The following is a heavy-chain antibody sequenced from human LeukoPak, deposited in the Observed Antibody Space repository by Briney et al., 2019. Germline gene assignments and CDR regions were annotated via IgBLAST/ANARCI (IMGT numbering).Heavy chain of an antibody. J-gene: IGHJ3*02. CDR1: GYTFTSYG. D-gene: IGHD3-3*01. V-gene: IGHV1-18*01. Sequence: ASVKVSCKVSGYTFTSYGISWVRQAPGQGLEWMGWISAYNGNANYAQKLQGRVTMTTDTSTSTAYMELRSLRSDDTAVYYCARDSISFFGVPQCAFDIWGQGTMVTVSS. CDR2: ISAYNGNA. CDR3: ARDSISFFGVPQCAFDI.